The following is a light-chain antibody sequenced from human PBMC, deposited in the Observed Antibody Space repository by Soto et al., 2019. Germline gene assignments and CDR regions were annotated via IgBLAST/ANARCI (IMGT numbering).Light chain of an antibody. CDR1: SSDIGAYNY. J-gene: IGLJ2*01. CDR3: SSYNSGGTVV. CDR2: DVS. Sequence: QSALTQPASVSGSPGQPITISCAGTSSDIGAYNYVSWYQLHPGKAPKVMIYDVSNRPSGVSNRFSGSKSGSTASLTISGLQSEDEAEYFCSSYNSGGTVVFGGGTKLTVL. V-gene: IGLV2-14*03.